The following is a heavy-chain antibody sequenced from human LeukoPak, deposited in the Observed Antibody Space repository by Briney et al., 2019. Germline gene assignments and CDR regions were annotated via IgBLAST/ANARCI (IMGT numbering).Heavy chain of an antibody. V-gene: IGHV3-21*01. CDR3: ATLPDTAMVTFDY. CDR2: ISSSSSYI. J-gene: IGHJ4*02. D-gene: IGHD5-18*01. Sequence: GGSLRLSCAASGFTFSSYSMNWVRQAPGKGLEWVSSISSSSSYIYYADSVKGRFTISRDNAKNSLYLQMNSLRAEDTAVYYYATLPDTAMVTFDYWGQGTLVTVSS. CDR1: GFTFSSYS.